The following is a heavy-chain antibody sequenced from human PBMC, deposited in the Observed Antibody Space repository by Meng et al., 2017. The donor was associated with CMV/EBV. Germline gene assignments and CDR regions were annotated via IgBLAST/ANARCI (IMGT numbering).Heavy chain of an antibody. CDR1: GFTFSSYE. J-gene: IGHJ4*02. Sequence: GGSLRLSCAASGFTFSSYEVNWVRQAPGKGLEGVSYISSSGSTIYYADSVKGRFTISRDNAKNSLYLQMNSLRAEDTAVYYCARFGYSSSWWGQGTLVTVSS. CDR2: ISSSGSTI. CDR3: ARFGYSSSW. V-gene: IGHV3-48*03. D-gene: IGHD6-13*01.